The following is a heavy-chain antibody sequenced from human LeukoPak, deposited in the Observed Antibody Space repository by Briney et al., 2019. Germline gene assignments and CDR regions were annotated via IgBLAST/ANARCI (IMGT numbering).Heavy chain of an antibody. D-gene: IGHD6-19*01. CDR1: GYTLTELS. CDR2: FDPEDGET. J-gene: IGHJ4*02. V-gene: IGHV1-24*01. CDR3: ATIGYSSGWPEDY. Sequence: ASVKVSCKVSGYTLTELSMHWVRQAPGKGLEWMGGFDPEDGETIYAQKFQGRVTMTEDTSTDTAYMELGSLRSEDTAVYYCATIGYSSGWPEDYWGQGTLVTVSS.